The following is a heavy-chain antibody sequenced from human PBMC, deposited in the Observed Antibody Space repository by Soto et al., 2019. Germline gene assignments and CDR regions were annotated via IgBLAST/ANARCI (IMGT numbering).Heavy chain of an antibody. J-gene: IGHJ6*03. D-gene: IGHD3-3*01. V-gene: IGHV1-8*01. CDR1: GYTFTSYD. Sequence: ASVKVSCKASGYTFTSYDINWVRQATGQGLEWMGWMNPNSGNTGYAQKFQGRVTMTRNTSISTAYMELSSLRSEDTAVYYCARGEFWSGLGVYYMDVWGKGTTVTVSS. CDR3: ARGEFWSGLGVYYMDV. CDR2: MNPNSGNT.